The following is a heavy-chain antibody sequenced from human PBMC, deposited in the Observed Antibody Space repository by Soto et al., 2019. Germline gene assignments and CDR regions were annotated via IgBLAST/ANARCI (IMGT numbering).Heavy chain of an antibody. V-gene: IGHV5-51*01. J-gene: IGHJ5*02. D-gene: IGHD3-3*01. CDR2: IYPGDSDT. Sequence: PWESLKISCKGSGYSFTSYWIGWVRQMPWKGLEWMGIIYPGDSDTRYSPSFQGQVTISADKSISTAYLQWSSLKASDTAMYYCATATTALIFGVVTKGYNWFDPWGQGTLVTVSS. CDR3: ATATTALIFGVVTKGYNWFDP. CDR1: GYSFTSYW.